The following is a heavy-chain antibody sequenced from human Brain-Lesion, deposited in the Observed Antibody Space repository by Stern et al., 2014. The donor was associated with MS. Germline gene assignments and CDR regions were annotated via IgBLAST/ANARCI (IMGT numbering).Heavy chain of an antibody. Sequence: QVQLQESGPGLVKPSETLSLTCTVSGGSISSNSYYWGWIRQPPGKGLEWIGSIYYRGSTYYNPSLKSRVTISKDTSKNQFSLYIKLVTAADTAVYFCAKVWLGELPENPFDYWGQGTLVTVSS. CDR3: AKVWLGELPENPFDY. CDR1: GGSISSNSYY. J-gene: IGHJ4*02. D-gene: IGHD3-10*01. CDR2: IYYRGST. V-gene: IGHV4-39*01.